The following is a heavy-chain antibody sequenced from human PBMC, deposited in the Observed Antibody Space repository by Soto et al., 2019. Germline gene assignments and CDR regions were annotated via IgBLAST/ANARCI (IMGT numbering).Heavy chain of an antibody. J-gene: IGHJ4*02. CDR2: INPTSGGT. CDR3: ARDPDYGDYWGYFFDS. V-gene: IGHV1-2*02. CDR1: GYTFAAYY. D-gene: IGHD4-17*01. Sequence: PSVKVSCKTSGYTFAAYYIHWIRQAPGQGLEWMGWINPTSGGTVYAQNFQDRVTMTRDTSISTAYMELRRLNSDDTAVYYCARDPDYGDYWGYFFDSWGQGTPVTVSS.